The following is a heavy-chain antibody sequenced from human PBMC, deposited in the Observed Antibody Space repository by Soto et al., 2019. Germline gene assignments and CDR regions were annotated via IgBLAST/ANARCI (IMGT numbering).Heavy chain of an antibody. V-gene: IGHV3-30-3*01. CDR2: ISYDGNNA. J-gene: IGHJ4*02. Sequence: QVQLVESGGGVVQPGTSLRLSCAASGFTLRTCAMHWVRQAPGKGLEWVAVISYDGNNANYANSVKGRFTISRDDSKNMLYLQMNSLRPEDTAVYYCARYRGIAARPPDFWGQGTLITVSS. CDR1: GFTLRTCA. D-gene: IGHD6-6*01. CDR3: ARYRGIAARPPDF.